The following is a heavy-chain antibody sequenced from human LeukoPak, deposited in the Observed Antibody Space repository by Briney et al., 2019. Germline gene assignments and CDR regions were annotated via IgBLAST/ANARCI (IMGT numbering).Heavy chain of an antibody. CDR2: IRYDGSNK. Sequence: GGSLRLSCTASGFTFGGYAMTWVRQAPGKGLEWVAFIRYDGSNKYYADSVKGRFTISRDDSKNTLYLQMNSLRAEDTAVYYCAKDSMVVAAKPNWFDPWGQGTLVTVSS. V-gene: IGHV3-30*02. CDR3: AKDSMVVAAKPNWFDP. CDR1: GFTFGGYA. D-gene: IGHD2-15*01. J-gene: IGHJ5*02.